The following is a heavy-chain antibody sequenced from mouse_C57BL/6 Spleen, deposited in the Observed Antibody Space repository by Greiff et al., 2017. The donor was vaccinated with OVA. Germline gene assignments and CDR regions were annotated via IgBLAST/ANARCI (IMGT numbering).Heavy chain of an antibody. CDR3: ARGDSYGSSDFDV. CDR2: IYPRDGST. CDR1: GYTFTDHT. Sequence: VKLMDSDAELVKPGASVKISCKVSGYTFTDHTIHWMKQRPEQGLEWIGYIYPRDGSTKYNEKFKGKATLTADKSSSTAYMQLNSLTSEDSAVYFCARGDSYGSSDFDVWGTGTTVTVSS. V-gene: IGHV1-78*01. D-gene: IGHD1-1*01. J-gene: IGHJ1*03.